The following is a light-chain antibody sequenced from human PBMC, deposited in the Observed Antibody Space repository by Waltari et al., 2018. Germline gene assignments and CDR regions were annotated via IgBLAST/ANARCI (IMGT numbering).Light chain of an antibody. CDR3: QQYSDWPRT. CDR2: RAS. CDR1: QSVGTN. Sequence: EIVLTQSPATLSVSPGDRVTLSCRASQSVGTNLAWYQHSPGRAPRLLVYRASTRASYIPARFSASGSGTEFTLSISTLQSEDSAVFYCQQYSDWPRTFGQGTKVEIK. V-gene: IGKV3D-15*01. J-gene: IGKJ1*01.